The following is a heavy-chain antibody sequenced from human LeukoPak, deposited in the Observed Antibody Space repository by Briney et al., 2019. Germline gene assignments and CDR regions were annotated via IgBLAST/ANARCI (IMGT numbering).Heavy chain of an antibody. CDR2: IKSKTDGGTT. D-gene: IGHD5-18*01. CDR1: GFTFSDAW. J-gene: IGHJ4*02. CDR3: TILGYTYGRFDY. Sequence: GGSLRLSCAASGFTFSDAWMSWVRQAPGKGLEWVGRIKSKTDGGTTDYAAPVKGRITISRDGSKNTLYLQMNSLKTEDTAVYYCTILGYTYGRFDYWGQGTLVTVSS. V-gene: IGHV3-15*01.